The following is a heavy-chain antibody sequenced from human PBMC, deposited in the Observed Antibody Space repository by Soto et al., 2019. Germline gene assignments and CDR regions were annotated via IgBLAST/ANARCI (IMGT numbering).Heavy chain of an antibody. J-gene: IGHJ4*02. V-gene: IGHV3-23*01. D-gene: IGHD3-10*01. CDR1: GFTFSNNA. Sequence: PGGSLRLSYAASGFTFSNNAMSWVRQAPGKGLEWVSAITSGGTTFYADSVKGRFTISRDTSKNTLYLQMNSLRAEDAAIYYCAKRFPYYFDYWGQGTLVTVSS. CDR2: ITSGGTT. CDR3: AKRFPYYFDY.